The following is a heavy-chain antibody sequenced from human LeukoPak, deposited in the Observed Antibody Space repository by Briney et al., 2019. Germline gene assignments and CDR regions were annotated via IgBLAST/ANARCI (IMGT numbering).Heavy chain of an antibody. CDR2: IYYSGST. J-gene: IGHJ4*02. CDR3: ASNYYDSSGYRYDY. V-gene: IGHV4-39*01. Sequence: SETLSLTCTASGGSISSSSYYWGWIRQPPGKGLEWIGSIYYSGSTYYNPSLKSRVTISVDTSKNQFSLKLSSVTAADTAVYYCASNYYDSSGYRYDYWGQGTLVTVSS. D-gene: IGHD3-22*01. CDR1: GGSISSSSYY.